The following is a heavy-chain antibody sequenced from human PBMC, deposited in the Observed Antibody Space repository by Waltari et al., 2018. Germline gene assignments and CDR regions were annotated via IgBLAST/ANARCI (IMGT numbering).Heavy chain of an antibody. V-gene: IGHV1-8*03. D-gene: IGHD2-15*01. Sequence: QVQLVQSGAEVKKPGASVKVSCKASGYTFTSYDINWVRQATGQGLEWMGWMNPNSGNTGYAQKFQCRVTITRNTSISTAYMELSSLRSEDTAVYYCARGRGYCSGGSCYSFDYRGQGTLVTVSS. CDR3: ARGRGYCSGGSCYSFDY. CDR2: MNPNSGNT. CDR1: GYTFTSYD. J-gene: IGHJ4*02.